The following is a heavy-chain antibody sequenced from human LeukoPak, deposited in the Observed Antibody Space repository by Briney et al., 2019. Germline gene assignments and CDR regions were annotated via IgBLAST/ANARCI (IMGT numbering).Heavy chain of an antibody. CDR2: IRYDGSNK. D-gene: IGHD3-3*01. Sequence: PGGSLRLSCAASGFTFSSYGMHWVRQAPGKGLEWVAFIRYDGSNKYYADSVKGRFTISRDNSKNTLYLQMNSLRAEDTAVYFCAKDPTTYDFSHFDYWGQGTLVTVSS. V-gene: IGHV3-30*02. CDR3: AKDPTTYDFSHFDY. CDR1: GFTFSSYG. J-gene: IGHJ4*02.